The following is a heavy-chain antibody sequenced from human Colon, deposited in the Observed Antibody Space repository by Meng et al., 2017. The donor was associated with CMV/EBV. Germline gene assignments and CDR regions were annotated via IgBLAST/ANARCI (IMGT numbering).Heavy chain of an antibody. V-gene: IGHV1-2*02. D-gene: IGHD6-13*01. CDR3: VRESWYFDF. CDR2: IYPQDGGT. J-gene: IGHJ4*02. Sequence: QRQLVQSGTEVKKPGASVKVSCKTSGYTFTANHLHWVRQAPGQGLEWMGWIYPQDGGTYFAQKFQDRVTLTRDTSITTAYMELSGLTPDDTAIYYCVRESWYFDFWGEGTLVTVSS. CDR1: GYTFTANH.